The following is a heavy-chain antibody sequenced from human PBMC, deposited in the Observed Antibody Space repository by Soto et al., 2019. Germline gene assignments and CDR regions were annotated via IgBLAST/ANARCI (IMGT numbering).Heavy chain of an antibody. Sequence: GGSLRLSCTASGFTFGDYAMSWFRQAPGKGLEWVGFIRSKAYGGTTEYAASVKGRFTISRDDSKSIAYLQMNSLKTEDTAVYYCTIPRREVATTNYYYYMDVWGKGTTVTVSS. CDR2: IRSKAYGGTT. J-gene: IGHJ6*03. D-gene: IGHD5-12*01. CDR3: TIPRREVATTNYYYYMDV. V-gene: IGHV3-49*03. CDR1: GFTFGDYA.